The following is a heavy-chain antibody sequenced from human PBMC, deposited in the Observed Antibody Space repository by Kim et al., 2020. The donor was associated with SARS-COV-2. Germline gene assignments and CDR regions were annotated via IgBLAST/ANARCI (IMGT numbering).Heavy chain of an antibody. CDR1: GFTFSSYS. CDR2: ISSSSSYI. D-gene: IGHD3-22*01. V-gene: IGHV3-21*01. J-gene: IGHJ4*02. Sequence: GGSLRLSCAASGFTFSSYSMNWVRQAPGKGLEWVSSISSSSSYIYYADSVKGRFTISRDNAKNSLYLQMNSLRAEDTAVYYCARYGSGYYFDYWGQGTLVTVSS. CDR3: ARYGSGYYFDY.